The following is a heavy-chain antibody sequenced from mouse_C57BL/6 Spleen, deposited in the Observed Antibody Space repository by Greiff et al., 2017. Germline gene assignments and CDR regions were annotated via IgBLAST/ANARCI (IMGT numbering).Heavy chain of an antibody. CDR1: GFTFSDYY. V-gene: IGHV5-16*01. CDR3: ARGSGGYDVWYFDV. Sequence: EVKLVESEGGLVQPGSSMKLSCTASGFTFSDYYMAWVRQVPEKGLEWVANINYDGSSTYYLDSLKSRFIISRDNAKNLLYLQMSSLKSEDTATYYCARGSGGYDVWYFDVWGTGTTVTVSS. D-gene: IGHD2-2*01. CDR2: INYDGSST. J-gene: IGHJ1*03.